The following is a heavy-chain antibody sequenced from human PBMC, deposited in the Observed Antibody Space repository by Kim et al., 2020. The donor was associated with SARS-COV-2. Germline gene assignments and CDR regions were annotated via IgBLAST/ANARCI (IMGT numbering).Heavy chain of an antibody. Sequence: VKGRFTISRHNAKNSLYLQMNSLRAEDTAVYYCARDRAVVVAAAGRAFDYWGQGTLVTVSS. V-gene: IGHV3-11*04. D-gene: IGHD2-15*01. CDR3: ARDRAVVVAAAGRAFDY. J-gene: IGHJ4*02.